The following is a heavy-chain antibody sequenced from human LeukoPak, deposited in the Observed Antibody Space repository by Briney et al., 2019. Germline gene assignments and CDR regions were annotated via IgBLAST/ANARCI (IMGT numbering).Heavy chain of an antibody. D-gene: IGHD2-2*02. V-gene: IGHV5-51*07. J-gene: IGHJ4*02. CDR1: GYSFTSYW. CDR3: ARHGLDCSSTSCYTDY. Sequence: SGESLKISCKGSGYSFTSYWIGWVHQMPGKGLEWMGIIYPGDSDTRYSPSFQGQVTISADKSISTAYLQWSSLKASDTAMYYCARHGLDCSSTSCYTDYWGQGTLVTVSS. CDR2: IYPGDSDT.